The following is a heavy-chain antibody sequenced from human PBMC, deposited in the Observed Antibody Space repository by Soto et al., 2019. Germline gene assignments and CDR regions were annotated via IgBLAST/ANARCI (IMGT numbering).Heavy chain of an antibody. CDR2: ICAYNGNR. CDR1: GYAFTNCG. Sequence: ASLQVTCKPSGYAFTNCGRIRVRQAPGQGLEWMGWICAYNGNRNYAQKVQGRVTMTTDTSTNTAYMEVRSLRSDDTAVYYCARDQVGATGDYWGQGTPVTVSS. D-gene: IGHD1-26*01. CDR3: ARDQVGATGDY. J-gene: IGHJ4*02. V-gene: IGHV1-18*01.